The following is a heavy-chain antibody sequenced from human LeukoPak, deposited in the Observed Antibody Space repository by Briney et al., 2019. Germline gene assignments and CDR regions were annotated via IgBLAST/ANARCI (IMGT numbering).Heavy chain of an antibody. CDR2: IYYSGST. Sequence: PSETLSLTCTVSGGSISSYYWSWIRQPPGKGLEWIGYIYYSGSTNYNPSLKSRVTISVDTSKNQFSLKLSSVTAADTAVYYCAGGDPQDYYYGMDVWGQGTTVTVSS. J-gene: IGHJ6*02. CDR3: AGGDPQDYYYGMDV. CDR1: GGSISSYY. V-gene: IGHV4-59*01.